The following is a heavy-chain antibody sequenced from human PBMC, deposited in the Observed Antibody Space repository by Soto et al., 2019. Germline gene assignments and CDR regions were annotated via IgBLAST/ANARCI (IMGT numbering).Heavy chain of an antibody. V-gene: IGHV1-69*13. J-gene: IGHJ5*02. Sequence: ASVKVSCKASGGTFSSYAISWVRQAPGQGLEWMGGIIPIFGTANYAQKFQGRVTITADESTSTAYMELSSLRSEDTAVYYCARDPAGVVVTATNWFDPWGQGTLVTVSS. D-gene: IGHD2-21*02. CDR2: IIPIFGTA. CDR3: ARDPAGVVVTATNWFDP. CDR1: GGTFSSYA.